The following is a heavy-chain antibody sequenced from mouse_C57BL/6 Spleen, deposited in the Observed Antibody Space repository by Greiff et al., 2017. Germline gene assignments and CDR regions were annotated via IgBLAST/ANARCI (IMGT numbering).Heavy chain of an antibody. V-gene: IGHV5-16*01. CDR2: INYDGSST. D-gene: IGHD4-1*01. CDR3: ARVNWDVRWAAWLAY. CDR1: GFTFSDYY. J-gene: IGHJ3*01. Sequence: EVKLVESEGGLVQPGSSMKLSCTASGFTFSDYYMAWVRQVPEKGLEWVANINYDGSSTYSLDSLKSRFIISRDNAKNILYLQMSSLKSEDTATYYCARVNWDVRWAAWLAYWGQGTLVTVSA.